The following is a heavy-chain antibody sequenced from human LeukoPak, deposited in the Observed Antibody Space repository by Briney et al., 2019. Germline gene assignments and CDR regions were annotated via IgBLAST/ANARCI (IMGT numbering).Heavy chain of an antibody. CDR2: ISAYNGNT. CDR3: ARYDHSGYSPYFDY. Sequence: ASVKVSCKASGYTFTSYDINWVRRAPGQGLEWMGWISAYNGNTNHAQNLQGRVTMTTDTSTSTAYMELRSLRSDDTAVYYCARYDHSGYSPYFDYWGQGTLVTVSS. V-gene: IGHV1-18*01. CDR1: GYTFTSYD. D-gene: IGHD3-22*01. J-gene: IGHJ4*02.